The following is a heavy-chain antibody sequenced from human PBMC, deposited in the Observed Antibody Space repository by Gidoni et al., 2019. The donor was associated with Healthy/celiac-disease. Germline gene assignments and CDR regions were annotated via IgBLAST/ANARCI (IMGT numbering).Heavy chain of an antibody. Sequence: QVQLVQSGAEVKKPGSSVTVSCKASGGTFSSYAISWVRQAPGQGLEWMGRIIPILGIANYAQKFQGRVTITADKSTSTAYMELSSLRSEDTAVYYCARDWTAGMGDAFDIWGQGTMVTVSS. CDR1: GGTFSSYA. J-gene: IGHJ3*02. D-gene: IGHD6-13*01. CDR2: IIPILGIA. CDR3: ARDWTAGMGDAFDI. V-gene: IGHV1-69*04.